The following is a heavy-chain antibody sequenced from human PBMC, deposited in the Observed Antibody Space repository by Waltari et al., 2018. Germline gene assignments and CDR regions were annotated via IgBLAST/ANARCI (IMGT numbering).Heavy chain of an antibody. J-gene: IGHJ4*02. CDR1: GFTFDDYA. Sequence: EVQLVESGGGLVQPGRSLRLSCAASGFTFDDYAMHWVRQAPGKGLEWGSGISWNSGSIGYADSVKGRFTISRDNAKNSLYLQMNSLRAEDMALYYCAKDRYDFWSGTFAYWGQGTLVTVSS. CDR2: ISWNSGSI. D-gene: IGHD3-3*01. CDR3: AKDRYDFWSGTFAY. V-gene: IGHV3-9*03.